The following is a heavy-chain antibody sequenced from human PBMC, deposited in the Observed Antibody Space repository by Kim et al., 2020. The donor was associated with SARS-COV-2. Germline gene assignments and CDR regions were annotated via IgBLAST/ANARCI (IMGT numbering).Heavy chain of an antibody. CDR3: ARDIVAGRYNYLDP. J-gene: IGHJ5*02. CDR2: INPNGGSA. CDR1: GYFFSNFH. V-gene: IGHV1-46*01. D-gene: IGHD5-12*01. Sequence: ASVKVSCKTSGYFFSNFHMHWVRQAPGQGLEWMGIINPNGGSATYAQKFLGRLTLTRDTSTSTFYMELSSLTSDDTAVYYCARDIVAGRYNYLDPWGQGTLVTVSS.